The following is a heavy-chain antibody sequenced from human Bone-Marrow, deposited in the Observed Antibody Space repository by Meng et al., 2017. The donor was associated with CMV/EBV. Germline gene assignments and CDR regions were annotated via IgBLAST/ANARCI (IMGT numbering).Heavy chain of an antibody. V-gene: IGHV3-30*02. D-gene: IGHD3-10*01. CDR3: AKDLLLFGGANAYFDS. Sequence: GESLKISCEASGFGFRDYWMNWVRQTPGKGLEWVAFIRHDGTNKFYGDSVKGRFTISRDNSKNTVSLQMNSLRPEETAIYYCAKDLLLFGGANAYFDSWGQGTQVTVSS. CDR1: GFGFRDYW. CDR2: IRHDGTNK. J-gene: IGHJ4*02.